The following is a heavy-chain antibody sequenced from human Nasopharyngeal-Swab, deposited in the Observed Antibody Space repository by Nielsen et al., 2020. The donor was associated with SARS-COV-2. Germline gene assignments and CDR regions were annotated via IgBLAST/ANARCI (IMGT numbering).Heavy chain of an antibody. CDR2: VHYSGST. Sequence: SETLSLTCTVSGASTNTYYWTWIRRSPGKGLEWIGYVHYSGSTNYNPFLETRVTISVDTSKNQFSLKLTSVTAADTAVYYCARGGAESFDPTEGLDYWGQGTLVTVSS. V-gene: IGHV4-59*01. CDR3: ARGGAESFDPTEGLDY. CDR1: GASTNTYY. D-gene: IGHD1-26*01. J-gene: IGHJ4*02.